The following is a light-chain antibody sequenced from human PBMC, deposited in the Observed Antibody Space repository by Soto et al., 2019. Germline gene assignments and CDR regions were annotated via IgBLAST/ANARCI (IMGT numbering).Light chain of an antibody. Sequence: QSVLTQPRSVSGSPGQSVTFSCTGTSSDVGGYNYVSWYQQHPGKAPKLMIYDVSKRPSGVPDRFSGSKSGNTASLTISGLQAEDEADYYCCSYAGSYTPVVFGGGTKLTVL. CDR2: DVS. CDR1: SSDVGGYNY. J-gene: IGLJ2*01. V-gene: IGLV2-11*01. CDR3: CSYAGSYTPVV.